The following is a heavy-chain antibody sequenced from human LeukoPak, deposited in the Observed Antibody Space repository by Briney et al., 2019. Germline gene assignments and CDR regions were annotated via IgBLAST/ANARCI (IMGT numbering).Heavy chain of an antibody. V-gene: IGHV1-18*01. CDR1: GYTYTSYG. CDR3: ARGDWVRDAFDI. D-gene: IGHD2-21*02. CDR2: ISAYNGNT. Sequence: ASVKLSCKASGYTYTSYGISWGRQAPGQRLEWMGWISAYNGNTNYAQKLQGRVTMTTDTSTSTAYMELRSLRSDDTAVYYCARGDWVRDAFDIWGQGTMVTVSS. J-gene: IGHJ3*02.